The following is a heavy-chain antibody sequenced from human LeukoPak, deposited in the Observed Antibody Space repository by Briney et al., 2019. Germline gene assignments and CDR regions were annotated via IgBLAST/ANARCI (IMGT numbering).Heavy chain of an antibody. V-gene: IGHV3-7*01. CDR2: IKQDGGEI. D-gene: IGHD1-26*01. CDR1: GFTFSRYW. Sequence: GGSLRLSCAASGFTFSRYWMSWVRQAPGKGLEWVANIKQDGGEIYYVDSVKGRFTISRDNAKNSVYLHMNSLRAEDTAVYYCARDKVVGPTKSDSWGQGTLVTVSS. J-gene: IGHJ5*01. CDR3: ARDKVVGPTKSDS.